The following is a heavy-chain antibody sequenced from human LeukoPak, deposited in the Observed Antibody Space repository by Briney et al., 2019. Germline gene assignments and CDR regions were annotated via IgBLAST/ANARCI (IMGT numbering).Heavy chain of an antibody. CDR2: IIPIFGTA. CDR3: ARDHCSGGSCYSLAYYFDY. Sequence: SVKVSCKASGGTFSSYAISWVRQAPGQGLEWMGGIIPIFGTANYAQKFQGRVTITADESTSTAYMELSSLRSEDTAVYYCARDHCSGGSCYSLAYYFDYWGQGTLVTVSS. CDR1: GGTFSSYA. V-gene: IGHV1-69*13. D-gene: IGHD2-15*01. J-gene: IGHJ4*02.